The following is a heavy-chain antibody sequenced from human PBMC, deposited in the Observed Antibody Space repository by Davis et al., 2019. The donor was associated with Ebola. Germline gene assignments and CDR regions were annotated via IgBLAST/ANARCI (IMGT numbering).Heavy chain of an antibody. CDR1: GGTFSSYA. Sequence: SVKVSCKASGGTFSSYAISWVRQAPGQGLEWMGGIIPIFGTANYAQKFQGRVTITADESTTTAYMELSSLRSEDTAVYYCARGDGVASQSPGGDYDFWSESAYYYYYGMDVWGQGTTVTVSS. V-gene: IGHV1-69*13. J-gene: IGHJ6*02. D-gene: IGHD3-3*01. CDR2: IIPIFGTA. CDR3: ARGDGVASQSPGGDYDFWSESAYYYYYGMDV.